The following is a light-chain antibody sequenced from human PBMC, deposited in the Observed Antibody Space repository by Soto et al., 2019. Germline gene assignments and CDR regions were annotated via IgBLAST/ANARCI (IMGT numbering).Light chain of an antibody. Sequence: QSVLTQPPSVSGAPGQRVTISCTGSNSNIGAGFDVHWYQQFPGTAPKLLIFGNTNRPSGVPDRFSGSKSGTSASLAITGLQAEDEADYFCQSFDSSPGVFYVFGTGTKVTVL. V-gene: IGLV1-40*01. CDR1: NSNIGAGFD. CDR2: GNT. CDR3: QSFDSSPGVFYV. J-gene: IGLJ1*01.